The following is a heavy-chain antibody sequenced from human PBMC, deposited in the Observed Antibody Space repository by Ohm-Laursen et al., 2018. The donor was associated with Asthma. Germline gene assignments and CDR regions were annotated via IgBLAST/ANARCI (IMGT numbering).Heavy chain of an antibody. CDR2: IKPDGSQT. J-gene: IGHJ4*02. V-gene: IGHV3-7*01. CDR1: GFAFSGSW. CDR3: ATLSWYASQY. Sequence: SLRLSCTATGFAFSGSWMIWVRQAPGKGLQWLAFIKPDGSQTYYADSLEGRFSISRDNSKNSLYLQMSSLRGEDTALYYCATLSWYASQYWGQGTLATVSS. D-gene: IGHD2-2*01.